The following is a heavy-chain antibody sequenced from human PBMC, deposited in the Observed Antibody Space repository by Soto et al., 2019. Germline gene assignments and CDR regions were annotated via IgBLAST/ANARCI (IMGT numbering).Heavy chain of an antibody. CDR1: GGSISSYY. CDR2: IYYSGST. J-gene: IGHJ4*02. Sequence: SETLSLTCTVSGGSISSYYWSWIRQPPGKGLERIGYIYYSGSTNYNPSLKSRVTISVDTSKNQFSLKLSSVTAADTAVYYCAGTYYYDSSGYLVPAYWGQGTLVTVS. V-gene: IGHV4-59*01. CDR3: AGTYYYDSSGYLVPAY. D-gene: IGHD3-22*01.